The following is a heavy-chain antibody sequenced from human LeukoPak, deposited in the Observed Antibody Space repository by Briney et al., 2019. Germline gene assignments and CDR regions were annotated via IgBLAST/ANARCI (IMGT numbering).Heavy chain of an antibody. CDR3: ASRPTIGYCSGGSCYSYWFDP. V-gene: IGHV1-69*02. Sequence: SVKVSCKASGGTFSSYTISWVRRAPGQGLEWMGRIIPILGIANYAQKFQGRVTITADKSTSTAYMELSSLRSEDTAVYYCASRPTIGYCSGGSCYSYWFDPWGQGTLVTVSS. CDR2: IIPILGIA. CDR1: GGTFSSYT. J-gene: IGHJ5*02. D-gene: IGHD2-15*01.